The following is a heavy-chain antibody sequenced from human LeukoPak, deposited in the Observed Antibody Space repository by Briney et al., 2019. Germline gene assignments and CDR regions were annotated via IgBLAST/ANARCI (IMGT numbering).Heavy chain of an antibody. Sequence: GGSLRLSCAASGFTFRSYSMNWVRQAPGKGLEWVSYISSSSSTIYYADSVKGRFTISRDNAKNSLYLQMNSLRAEDTAVYNCARGRMTTVNYWGQGTLVTVSS. CDR2: ISSSSSTI. V-gene: IGHV3-48*04. CDR3: ARGRMTTVNY. D-gene: IGHD4-17*01. CDR1: GFTFRSYS. J-gene: IGHJ4*02.